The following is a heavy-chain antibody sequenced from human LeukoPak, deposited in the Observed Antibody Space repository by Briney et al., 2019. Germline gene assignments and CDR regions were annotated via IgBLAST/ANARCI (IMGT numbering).Heavy chain of an antibody. V-gene: IGHV4-39*07. D-gene: IGHD5-24*01. CDR2: IYYSGST. CDR3: ARGPPEYGYIYDAFDI. J-gene: IGHJ3*02. Sequence: SETLSLTCTVSGGSISSSSYYWGWIRQPPGKGLEWIGSIYYSGSTYYNPSLKSRVTISVDTSKNQFSLKLSSVTAADTAVYYCARGPPEYGYIYDAFDIWGQGTMVTVSS. CDR1: GGSISSSSYY.